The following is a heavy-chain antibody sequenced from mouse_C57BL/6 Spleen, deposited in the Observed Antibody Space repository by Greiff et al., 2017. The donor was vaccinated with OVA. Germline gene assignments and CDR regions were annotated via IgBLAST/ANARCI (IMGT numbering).Heavy chain of an antibody. D-gene: IGHD2-3*01. V-gene: IGHV5-17*01. J-gene: IGHJ2*01. CDR3: ASSPWLLRLPDY. CDR2: ISSGSSTI. CDR1: GFTFSDYG. Sequence: EVQRVESGGGLVKPGGSLKLSCAASGFTFSDYGMHWVRQAPEKGLEWVAYISSGSSTIYYADTVKGRFTISRDNAKNTLFLQMTSLRSEDTAMEYCASSPWLLRLPDYWGQGTTLTVSS.